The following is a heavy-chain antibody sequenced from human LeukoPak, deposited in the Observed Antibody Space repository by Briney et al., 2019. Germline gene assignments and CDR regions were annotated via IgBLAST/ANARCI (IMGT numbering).Heavy chain of an antibody. J-gene: IGHJ4*02. CDR3: ARLSYDSGTHYTVYKY. V-gene: IGHV3-74*01. CDR1: GFTFSTYW. D-gene: IGHD3-10*01. CDR2: ISSDGSRT. Sequence: HPGGSLRLSCAASGFTFSTYWMHWVRQAPGKGLVWVSRISSDGSRTSYADSVKGRFTISRDNAKNSLYLQMNSLRDDDTAVYYCARLSYDSGTHYTVYKYWGQGTLVTVSS.